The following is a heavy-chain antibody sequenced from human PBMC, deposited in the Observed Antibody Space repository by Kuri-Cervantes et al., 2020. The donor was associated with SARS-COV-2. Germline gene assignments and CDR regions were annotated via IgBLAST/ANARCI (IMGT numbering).Heavy chain of an antibody. CDR3: ADLTEDFWRGYLGAH. CDR1: GFTFSSYG. V-gene: IGHV3-30*02. D-gene: IGHD3-3*01. CDR2: IRYDGSNT. J-gene: IGHJ4*02. Sequence: GGSLRLSCAASGFTFSSYGMHWVRQSPGKGLKWVAFIRYDGSNTYYADSVKGRFTISRDNSKNTLYLQMNSLRAEDTAVYYCADLTEDFWRGYLGAHWGQGTLVTVSS.